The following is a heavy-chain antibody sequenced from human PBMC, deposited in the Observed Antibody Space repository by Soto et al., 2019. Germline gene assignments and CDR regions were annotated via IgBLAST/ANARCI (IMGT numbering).Heavy chain of an antibody. CDR3: AKASLPQGMEWFDGDYYYMDV. J-gene: IGHJ6*03. Sequence: GGSLRLSCAASGFTFSSYAMSWVRQAPGKGLEWVSAISGSGGSTYYADSVKGRFTISRDNSKNTLYLQMNSLRAEDTAVYYCAKASLPQGMEWFDGDYYYMDVWGKGTTVTVSS. V-gene: IGHV3-23*01. CDR2: ISGSGGST. CDR1: GFTFSSYA. D-gene: IGHD3-3*01.